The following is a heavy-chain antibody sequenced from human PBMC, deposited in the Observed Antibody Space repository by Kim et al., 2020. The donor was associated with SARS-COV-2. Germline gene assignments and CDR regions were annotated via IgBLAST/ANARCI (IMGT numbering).Heavy chain of an antibody. CDR2: IIPILGIA. D-gene: IGHD3-22*01. Sequence: SVKVSCKASGGTFSSYAISWVRQAPGQGLEWMGRIIPILGIANYAQKFQGRVTITADKSTSTAYMELSSLRSEDTAVYYCARDTRSYYDSSGTDYWGQGTLVTVSS. V-gene: IGHV1-69*04. CDR3: ARDTRSYYDSSGTDY. CDR1: GGTFSSYA. J-gene: IGHJ4*02.